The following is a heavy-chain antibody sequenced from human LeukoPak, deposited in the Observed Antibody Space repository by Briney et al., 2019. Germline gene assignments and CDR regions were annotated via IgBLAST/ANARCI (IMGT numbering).Heavy chain of an antibody. CDR2: ISSSSSYI. D-gene: IGHD5-24*01. J-gene: IGHJ4*02. CDR1: GFTFSSYS. Sequence: GGSLRLSCAASGFTFSSYSMNWVRQAPGKGLEWVSSISSSSSYIYYADSVKGRFTISRHNAKNSLYLQMNSLRAEDTAVYYCARFHRDGIDYWGQGTLVTVSS. CDR3: ARFHRDGIDY. V-gene: IGHV3-21*01.